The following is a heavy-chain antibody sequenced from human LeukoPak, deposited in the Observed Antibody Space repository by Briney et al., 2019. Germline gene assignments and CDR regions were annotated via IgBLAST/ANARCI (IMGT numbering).Heavy chain of an antibody. CDR1: GFTFSSYR. Sequence: PGGSLRLSCAASGFTFSSYRMNWVRQAPGKGLEWVSHITSSSTTYYADSLKGRFTISRDNAKNSLYLQMNSLRDEDTAVYYCASRDPVVVPQWGQGTLVTVSS. CDR3: ASRDPVVVPQ. J-gene: IGHJ4*02. D-gene: IGHD2-21*01. V-gene: IGHV3-48*02. CDR2: ITSSSTT.